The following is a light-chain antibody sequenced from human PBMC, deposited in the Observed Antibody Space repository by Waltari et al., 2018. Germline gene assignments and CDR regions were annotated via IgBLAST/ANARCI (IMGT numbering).Light chain of an antibody. V-gene: IGLV2-14*01. CDR2: QVS. CDR1: SSDVGAYNY. J-gene: IGLJ2*01. Sequence: QSALTQPASVSGSPGQSITIPCTGTSSDVGAYNYVSWYQHHPGKAPKIMIYQVSHRPSGGSNRLSGSKSGNTASRTISGLQAEDEGDYYCSSYTTSGTFVFGGGTKLTVL. CDR3: SSYTTSGTFV.